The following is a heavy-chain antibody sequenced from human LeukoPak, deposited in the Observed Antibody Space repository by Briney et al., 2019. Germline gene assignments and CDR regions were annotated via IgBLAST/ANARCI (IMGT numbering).Heavy chain of an antibody. CDR3: ARTTEGGYTYDYFYYYYMDV. CDR2: IYDSGST. Sequence: SETLSLTCTVSGGSIGSYYWSWIRQPPGKGLEWIGYIYDSGSTNYNPSLKSRVTISVDTSKNQFSLKLSSVTAADTAVYYCARTTEGGYTYDYFYYYYMDVWGKGTSVTISS. V-gene: IGHV4-59*01. J-gene: IGHJ6*03. D-gene: IGHD5-18*01. CDR1: GGSIGSYY.